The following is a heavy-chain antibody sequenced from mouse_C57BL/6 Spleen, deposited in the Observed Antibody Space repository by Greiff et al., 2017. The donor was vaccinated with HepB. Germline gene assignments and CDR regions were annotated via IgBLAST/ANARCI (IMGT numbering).Heavy chain of an antibody. V-gene: IGHV1-9*01. J-gene: IGHJ3*01. CDR1: GYTFTGYW. D-gene: IGHD1-1*01. Sequence: VKLMESGAELMKPGASVKLSCKATGYTFTGYWIEWVKQRPGHGLEWIGEILPGSGSTNYNEKFKGKATFTADTSSNTAYMQLSSLTTEDSAIYYCARGIYYYGSSYFAYWGQGTLVTVSA. CDR2: ILPGSGST. CDR3: ARGIYYYGSSYFAY.